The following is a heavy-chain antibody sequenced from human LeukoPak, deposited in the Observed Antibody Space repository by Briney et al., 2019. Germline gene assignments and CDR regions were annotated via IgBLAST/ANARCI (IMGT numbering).Heavy chain of an antibody. CDR2: IYYSGST. Sequence: SETLSLTCTVSGGSITYYHWSWIRQPPGKGLEWIGYIYYSGSTNYNPSLKSRVTISVDTPKNQFSLKLSSVIAADTAVYYCARRLSSWYAFDYWGQGTLVTVSS. CDR1: GGSITYYH. V-gene: IGHV4-59*08. J-gene: IGHJ4*02. D-gene: IGHD6-13*01. CDR3: ARRLSSWYAFDY.